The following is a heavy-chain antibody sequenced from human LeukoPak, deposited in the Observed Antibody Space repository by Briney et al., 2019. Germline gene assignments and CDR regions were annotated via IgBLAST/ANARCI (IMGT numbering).Heavy chain of an antibody. Sequence: PSETLSLTCTVSGYSISSGYYWGWIRQPPGKGLEWIGNFYHGGSTYYNPSLKSRVTMSGDRSKNQCSLNLSSVTAADTAVYYCARHDEGSGWYRSYIDLWGRGTLVIVSS. D-gene: IGHD6-19*01. V-gene: IGHV4-38-2*02. CDR1: GYSISSGYY. CDR2: FYHGGST. CDR3: ARHDEGSGWYRSYIDL. J-gene: IGHJ2*01.